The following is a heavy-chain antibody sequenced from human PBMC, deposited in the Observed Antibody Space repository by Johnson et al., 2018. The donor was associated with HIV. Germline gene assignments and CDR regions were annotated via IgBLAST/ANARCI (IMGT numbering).Heavy chain of an antibody. CDR2: IKQDRSEK. CDR3: ARSEVRYFDWSYQRGAFDI. J-gene: IGHJ3*02. CDR1: RLTLSDSY. D-gene: IGHD3-9*01. V-gene: IGHV3-7*01. Sequence: MQLVESGGGVVPPGGSLRLSCVASRLTLSDSYMSWIRQAPGKGLEWVANIKQDRSEKYYVDSVKGRFTISRDNAKNSLYLQMNSLRAEDTAVYYCARSEVRYFDWSYQRGAFDIWGQGTMVTVSS.